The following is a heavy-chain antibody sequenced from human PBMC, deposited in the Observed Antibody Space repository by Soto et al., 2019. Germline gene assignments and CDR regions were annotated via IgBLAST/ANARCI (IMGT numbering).Heavy chain of an antibody. CDR1: GFTFTNAW. V-gene: IGHV3-15*07. D-gene: IGHD3-22*01. CDR2: IKSRLDGGTT. J-gene: IGHJ4*01. CDR3: TTDSYMTTIVVIFDY. Sequence: PGGSLRLSCAASGFTFTNAWINWVRQAPGKGLEWVGRIKSRLDGGTTDFAASVKGRFAISRDDSTHMVYLQMTSLKTEDTAIYYCTTDSYMTTIVVIFDYWGHGTLVTVYS.